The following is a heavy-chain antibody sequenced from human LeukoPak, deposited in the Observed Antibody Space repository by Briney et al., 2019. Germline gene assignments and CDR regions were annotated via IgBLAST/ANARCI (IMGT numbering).Heavy chain of an antibody. D-gene: IGHD5-18*01. V-gene: IGHV4-30-4*01. CDR3: ARAKSQRGYTYGPHTYFDY. CDR2: IYYSGST. J-gene: IGHJ4*01. CDR1: GGSISSGDYS. Sequence: SQTLSLTCTVSGGSISSGDYSWSWIRQPPGQGLEWIGYIYYSGSTYYNPSLKSRVTISVDTSQKQFSLKLNSATAADTAVYYCARAKSQRGYTYGPHTYFDYWGQGTLVTVSS.